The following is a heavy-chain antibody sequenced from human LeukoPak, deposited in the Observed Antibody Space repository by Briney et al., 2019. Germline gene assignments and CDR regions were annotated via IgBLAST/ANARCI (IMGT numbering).Heavy chain of an antibody. CDR3: ARRTHGSGIYHYYYYMDV. J-gene: IGHJ6*03. CDR2: IYYTGPT. D-gene: IGHD3-10*01. V-gene: IGHV4-39*01. CDR1: GVSISTSRYY. Sequence: SETLSLTCTVSGVSISTSRYYWGWIRQPPGKGLEWIGNIYYTGPTYYNASLESRVTISVDTSKNQFSLKLSSVTAADTAVYYCARRTHGSGIYHYYYYMDVWGKGTTVTISS.